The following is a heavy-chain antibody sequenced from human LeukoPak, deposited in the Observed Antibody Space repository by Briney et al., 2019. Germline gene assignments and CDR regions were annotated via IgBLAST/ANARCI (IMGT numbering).Heavy chain of an antibody. Sequence: GGSLRLSCAASGFTFRTYWMTWVRQAPGEGLEWVANIEPPGSETYYVAPAKGRFTISRDNARNLLYLQMNSLRAEDTSVYYCTRDLSSGMPGGFDYWGQGILVTVSS. D-gene: IGHD2-2*01. CDR3: TRDLSSGMPGGFDY. CDR2: IEPPGSET. CDR1: GFTFRTYW. J-gene: IGHJ4*02. V-gene: IGHV3-7*01.